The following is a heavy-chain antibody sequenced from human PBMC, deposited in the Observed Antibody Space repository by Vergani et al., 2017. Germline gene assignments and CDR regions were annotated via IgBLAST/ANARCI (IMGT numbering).Heavy chain of an antibody. V-gene: IGHV4-39*01. D-gene: IGHD3-16*01. CDR1: GDSIISRSYY. CDR2: IYNSGNG. Sequence: QMQLQESGPVLVKASETLSLTCTVSGDSIISRSYYWGWIRQPPGKGLEWIGSIYNSGNGDSSSSLQSRVTISADTSKNQFSLRLTSVTAADTAVYYCASGKYYSDSTSHFRGRYFDVWGRGTLVTVPS. CDR3: ASGKYYSDSTSHFRGRYFDV. J-gene: IGHJ2*01.